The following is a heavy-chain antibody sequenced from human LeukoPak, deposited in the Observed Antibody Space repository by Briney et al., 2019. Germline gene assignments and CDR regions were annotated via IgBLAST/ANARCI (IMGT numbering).Heavy chain of an antibody. J-gene: IGHJ4*02. D-gene: IGHD4-17*01. Sequence: GGSLRLSXAASGFTFCSYGMHWVRQAPGKGLEWVAFIRYDGSNKYYADSVKGRFTISRDNSKNTLYLQMNSLRAEDTAVYYCAKRTTGKGTVTIDYWGQGTLVTVSS. CDR1: GFTFCSYG. CDR3: AKRTTGKGTVTIDY. V-gene: IGHV3-30*02. CDR2: IRYDGSNK.